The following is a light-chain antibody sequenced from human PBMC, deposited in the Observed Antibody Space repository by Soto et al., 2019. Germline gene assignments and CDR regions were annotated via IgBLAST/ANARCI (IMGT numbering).Light chain of an antibody. CDR3: QQYGSSPLIS. CDR1: QTVSITY. J-gene: IGKJ5*01. V-gene: IGKV3-20*01. Sequence: VLTQSPGTLSLSPGESATLSCRASQTVSITYLTWYQQKPGQAPRLLIFGASKRATGIPDRFSGSGSGRDFTLTISGLGPEDFAVYYCQQYGSSPLISFGQGTRLEIK. CDR2: GAS.